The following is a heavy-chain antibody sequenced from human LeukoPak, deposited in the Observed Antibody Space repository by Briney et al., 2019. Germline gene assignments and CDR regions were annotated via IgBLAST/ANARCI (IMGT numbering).Heavy chain of an antibody. D-gene: IGHD3-22*01. CDR1: GFTFDDYA. CDR2: ISWNSGSI. Sequence: GGSLRLSCAASGFTFDDYAMHWVRQAPGKGLEWVSGISWNSGSIGYADSVKGRFTISRDNAKNSLYLQMNSLRAEDTALYYCAKDQRYYYDSSGYYYEEREYYFDYWGQGTLVTVSS. J-gene: IGHJ4*02. V-gene: IGHV3-9*01. CDR3: AKDQRYYYDSSGYYYEEREYYFDY.